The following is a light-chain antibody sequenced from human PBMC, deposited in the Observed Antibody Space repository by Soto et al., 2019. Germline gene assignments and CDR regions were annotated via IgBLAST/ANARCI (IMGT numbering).Light chain of an antibody. V-gene: IGLV2-14*01. CDR1: GSDIGGYNY. Sequence: QSALTQPASVSGSPGQSITISCTGTGSDIGGYNYVSWYQQHPGKAPKLMIYGVSNRPSGVSNRFSGSKSDNTASLPISGLQAEDEADYYCSSYTGSSTSVIFGGGTKVTVL. CDR2: GVS. CDR3: SSYTGSSTSVI. J-gene: IGLJ2*01.